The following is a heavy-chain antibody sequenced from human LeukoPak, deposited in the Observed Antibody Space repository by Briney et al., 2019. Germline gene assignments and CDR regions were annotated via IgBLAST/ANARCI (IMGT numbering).Heavy chain of an antibody. J-gene: IGHJ5*02. CDR3: ARVRRRGYSYGHNWFDP. V-gene: IGHV1-8*03. CDR2: MNPNSGNT. Sequence: ASVKVSCKASGGTFSSYAINWVRQATGQGLEWMGWMNPNSGNTGYAQKFQGRVTITRNTSISTAYMELSSLRSEDTAVYYCARVRRRGYSYGHNWFDPWGQGTLVTVSS. D-gene: IGHD5-18*01. CDR1: GGTFSSYA.